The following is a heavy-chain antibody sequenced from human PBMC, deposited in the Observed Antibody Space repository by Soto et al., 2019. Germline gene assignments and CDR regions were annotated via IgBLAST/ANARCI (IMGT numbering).Heavy chain of an antibody. CDR3: ARDSDACGGDCPLQFDP. CDR1: GGSISSGDYY. J-gene: IGHJ5*02. CDR2: IYYSGST. V-gene: IGHV4-30-4*01. D-gene: IGHD2-21*02. Sequence: SETLSLTCTVSGGSISSGDYYWSWIRQPPGKGLEWIGCIYYSGSTYYNPSLKSRVTISVDTSKNQFSLKLSSVTAADTAVYYCARDSDACGGDCPLQFDPWGQGTLVTVSS.